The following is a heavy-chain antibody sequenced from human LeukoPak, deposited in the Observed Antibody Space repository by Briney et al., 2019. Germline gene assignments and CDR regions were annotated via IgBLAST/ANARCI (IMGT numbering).Heavy chain of an antibody. Sequence: GGSLRLSCAASGFTISSYWMSWVRQAPGKGLEWVANIKQDGSEKYYVDSVKGRFTISRDNAKNSLYLQMNSLRAEDTAVYYCARDYGDYFDYWGQGTLVTVSS. D-gene: IGHD4-17*01. J-gene: IGHJ4*02. CDR1: GFTISSYW. CDR3: ARDYGDYFDY. V-gene: IGHV3-7*01. CDR2: IKQDGSEK.